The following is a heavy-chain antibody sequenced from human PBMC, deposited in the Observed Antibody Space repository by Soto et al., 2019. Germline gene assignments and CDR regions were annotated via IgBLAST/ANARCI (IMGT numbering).Heavy chain of an antibody. Sequence: QVQLVQSGAEVKKPGSSVKVSCQASGDTFNRYGVSWVRQSPGQGLEWMGGIIPIFGTTNYAQKFQDRVTISADASTSIAYAELSSLRSEDTAVYYCAIGQYRLSLSYAYYYVLEVWGQGTTVTVAS. V-gene: IGHV1-69*01. J-gene: IGHJ6*02. CDR1: GDTFNRYG. CDR2: IIPIFGTT. CDR3: AIGQYRLSLSYAYYYVLEV. D-gene: IGHD2-2*01.